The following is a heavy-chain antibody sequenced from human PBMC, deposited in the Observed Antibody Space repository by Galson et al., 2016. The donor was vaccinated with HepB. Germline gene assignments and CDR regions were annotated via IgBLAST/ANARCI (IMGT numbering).Heavy chain of an antibody. J-gene: IGHJ4*02. Sequence: SLRLSCAASGFTFSSYAMSWVRQAPGKGLEWVSGISGSGGSTYYADSVKGRFTISRDNSKNTVFLQMNSLRAEDTAVYYCAKDEVVVWCCFTSWGQGALVTVSS. CDR1: GFTFSSYA. CDR3: AKDEVVVWCCFTS. CDR2: ISGSGGST. D-gene: IGHD3-22*01. V-gene: IGHV3-23*01.